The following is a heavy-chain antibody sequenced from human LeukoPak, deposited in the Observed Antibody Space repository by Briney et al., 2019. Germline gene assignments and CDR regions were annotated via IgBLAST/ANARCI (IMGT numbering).Heavy chain of an antibody. CDR3: ARTYYDFWSGYYNNWFDR. Sequence: EASVKVSCKASGYTFTSYDINWVRQATGQGLEWMGWVNPNSGNTGYAQKFQGRVTMTRNTSISTAYMELSSLRSEDTAVYYCARTYYDFWSGYYNNWFDRWGQGTLVTVSS. CDR1: GYTFTSYD. CDR2: VNPNSGNT. D-gene: IGHD3-3*01. J-gene: IGHJ5*02. V-gene: IGHV1-8*01.